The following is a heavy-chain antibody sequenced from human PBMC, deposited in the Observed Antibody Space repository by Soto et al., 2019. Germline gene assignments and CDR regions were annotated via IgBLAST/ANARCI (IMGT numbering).Heavy chain of an antibody. D-gene: IGHD6-19*01. Sequence: EVPLVESGGGLVQPGGSLRLSCAASGFTFSSYWMYWVRQAPGKGLVWVSDINSGGSSTTYADSVKGRFTTSRDNAKHTLYLQMNSLRAEDVAVHYRSSVGLWLAGPFDIWGQGTMVTVSS. CDR1: GFTFSSYW. CDR3: SSVGLWLAGPFDI. CDR2: INSGGSST. V-gene: IGHV3-74*01. J-gene: IGHJ3*02.